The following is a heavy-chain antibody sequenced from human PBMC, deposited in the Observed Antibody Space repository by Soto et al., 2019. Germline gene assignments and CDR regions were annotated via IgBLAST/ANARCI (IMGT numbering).Heavy chain of an antibody. CDR3: AHSGGYCTNGVCHDFDY. V-gene: IGHV2-5*02. D-gene: IGHD2-8*01. CDR1: GFSLSTSGVG. Sequence: SGPTLVNPTQTLTLTCTFSGFSLSTSGVGVGWIRQPPGKALEWLALIYWDDDKRYSPSLKSRLTITKDTSKNQVVLTMTNMDPVDTATYYCAHSGGYCTNGVCHDFDYWGQGTLVTVS. J-gene: IGHJ4*02. CDR2: IYWDDDK.